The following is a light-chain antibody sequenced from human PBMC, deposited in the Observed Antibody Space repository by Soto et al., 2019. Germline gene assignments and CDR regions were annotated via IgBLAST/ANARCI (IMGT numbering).Light chain of an antibody. J-gene: IGKJ1*01. CDR2: AAS. Sequence: AIRMTQSPSSLSASTGDRVTITCRASQGISSYLAWYQQKPGKAHKLLIYAASTLQSGVPSRFSCSGSGTAFTLTISCLQSEDFATYYCQQYYSYPLTFGQGTKVEIK. CDR3: QQYYSYPLT. CDR1: QGISSY. V-gene: IGKV1-8*01.